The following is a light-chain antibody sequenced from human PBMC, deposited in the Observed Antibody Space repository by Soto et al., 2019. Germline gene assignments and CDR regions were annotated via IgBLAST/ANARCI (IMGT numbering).Light chain of an antibody. V-gene: IGKV3-15*01. J-gene: IGKJ4*01. CDR1: QSVSSN. CDR3: QQCNNWPLT. CDR2: DAS. Sequence: EKVMTQSPATLSVSPGERATLSCRASQSVSSNLVWYQQKPGQAPRLLIYDASTRATGVPARFSGSGSGTDFTLTISSLQSEDFAVYYCQQCNNWPLTFGGGTKVAIK.